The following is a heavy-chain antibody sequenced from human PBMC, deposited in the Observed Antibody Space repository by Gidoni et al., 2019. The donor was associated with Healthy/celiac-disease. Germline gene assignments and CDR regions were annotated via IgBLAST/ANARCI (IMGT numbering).Heavy chain of an antibody. CDR3: ARGEYYYDSSGPSRWFDP. Sequence: QVQLQESGPALVKPSQTLSLTCTVSGGSIISGGYYWSWIRHHPGKGLEWIGYIYYSGSTYYNPSLKSRVTISVDTSKNQFSLKLSSVTAADTAVYYCARGEYYYDSSGPSRWFDPWGQGTLVTVSS. CDR1: GGSIISGGYY. V-gene: IGHV4-31*03. J-gene: IGHJ5*02. CDR2: IYYSGST. D-gene: IGHD3-22*01.